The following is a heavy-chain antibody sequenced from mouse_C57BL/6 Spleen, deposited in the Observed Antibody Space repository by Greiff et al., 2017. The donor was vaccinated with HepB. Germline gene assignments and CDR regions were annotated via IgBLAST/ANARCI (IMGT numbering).Heavy chain of an antibody. J-gene: IGHJ4*01. Sequence: VKVVESGAELVKPGASVKMSCKASGYTFTTYPIEWMKQNHGKSLEWIGNFHPYNDDTKYNEKFKGKATLTVEKSSSTVYLELSRLTSDDSAVYYCARGGLRRTDYYAMDYWGQGTSVTVSS. CDR3: ARGGLRRTDYYAMDY. D-gene: IGHD2-4*01. CDR1: GYTFTTYP. V-gene: IGHV1-47*01. CDR2: FHPYNDDT.